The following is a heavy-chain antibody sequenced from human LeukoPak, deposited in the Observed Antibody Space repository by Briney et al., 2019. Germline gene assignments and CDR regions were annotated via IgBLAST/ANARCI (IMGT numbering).Heavy chain of an antibody. CDR3: ARHRLIAAALGVFDY. CDR2: IYYSGST. J-gene: IGHJ4*02. CDR1: GGSISSYY. V-gene: IGHV4-59*08. Sequence: KPSETLSLTCTVSGGSISSYYWSWIRQPPGKGLEWIGYIYYSGSTNYNPSLKSRVTISVDTSKNQFSLKLSSVTAADTAVYYCARHRLIAAALGVFDYWGQGTLVTVSS. D-gene: IGHD6-13*01.